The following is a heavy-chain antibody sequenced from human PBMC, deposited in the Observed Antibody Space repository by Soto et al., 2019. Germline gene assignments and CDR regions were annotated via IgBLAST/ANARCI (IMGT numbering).Heavy chain of an antibody. CDR3: ARAGGLLVDY. J-gene: IGHJ4*02. D-gene: IGHD1-26*01. CDR2: QTYDGSNK. V-gene: IGHV3-30-3*01. Sequence: QVQLVESGGGVVQPGRSLRLSCAASGFMFSSFAMHWVRQAPGKGLEWVAVQTYDGSNKYYADSVKGRFTISRDNSKITLYLQMNSLRAEDTAVDYCARAGGLLVDYWGQGTLVTVSS. CDR1: GFMFSSFA.